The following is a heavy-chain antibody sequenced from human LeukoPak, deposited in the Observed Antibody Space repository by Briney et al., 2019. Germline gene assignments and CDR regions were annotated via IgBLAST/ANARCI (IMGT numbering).Heavy chain of an antibody. D-gene: IGHD3-3*01. Sequence: SVKVSCKASGGTFSSYAISWVRQAPGQGLEWMGGIIPIFGTANYAQKFQGRVTITTDESTSTAYMELSSLRSEDTAVYYCARTPPLEWLLYGSRDTPPASYMDVWGKGTTVTVSS. CDR2: IIPIFGTA. CDR1: GGTFSSYA. V-gene: IGHV1-69*05. CDR3: ARTPPLEWLLYGSRDTPPASYMDV. J-gene: IGHJ6*03.